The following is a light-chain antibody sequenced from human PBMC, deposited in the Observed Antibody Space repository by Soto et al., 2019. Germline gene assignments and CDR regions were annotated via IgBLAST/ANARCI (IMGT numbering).Light chain of an antibody. V-gene: IGKV1-39*01. CDR3: QQSYTSPVT. J-gene: IGKJ4*01. CDR1: QSISTY. CDR2: GAS. Sequence: DIQMTQSPSSLSVSIGDRVTITCRASQSISTYLNWYEQKPGKAPNLLIYGASTLQSGVPSRFSGRGSGTYFTLTLSGLQPEDFGSYDCQQSYTSPVTFGGGTKVEIK.